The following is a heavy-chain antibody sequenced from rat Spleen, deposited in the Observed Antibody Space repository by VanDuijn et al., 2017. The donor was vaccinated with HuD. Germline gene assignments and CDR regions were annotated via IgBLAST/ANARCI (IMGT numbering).Heavy chain of an antibody. CDR2: ISSSGST. CDR3: ARYYFDY. V-gene: IGHV2-6*01. J-gene: IGHJ2*01. CDR1: GFSLTSYI. Sequence: QVQLKESGPGLVQPSQTLSLTCTVSGFSLTSYIVSLVRQPPGQGLEWFEAISSSGSTYYNSALKSRLSISRDTSKSQVFLKMNSLQTEDTAMYFCARYYFDYWGQGVMVTVSS.